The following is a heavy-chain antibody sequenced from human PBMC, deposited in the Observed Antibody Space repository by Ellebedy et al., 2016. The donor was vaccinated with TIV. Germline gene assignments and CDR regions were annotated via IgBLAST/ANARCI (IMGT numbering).Heavy chain of an antibody. CDR1: GFSLSTSGMC. D-gene: IGHD3-22*01. Sequence: SGPTLVKPTQTLTLTCTFSGFSLSTSGMCVSWIRQPPGKALEWLARIDWDDDKYYSTSLKTRLTISKYTSKNQVVLTMTNMDPVDTATYYCARMGKYYYDSSGYYYVLDYWGQGTLVTVSS. CDR2: IDWDDDK. CDR3: ARMGKYYYDSSGYYYVLDY. V-gene: IGHV2-70*11. J-gene: IGHJ4*02.